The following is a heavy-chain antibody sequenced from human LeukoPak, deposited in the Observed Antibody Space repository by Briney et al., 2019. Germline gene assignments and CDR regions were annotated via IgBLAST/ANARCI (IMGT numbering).Heavy chain of an antibody. CDR1: GFTFSSYS. CDR2: ISSSSSTI. Sequence: GGSLRLSCAASGFTFSSYSMNWVRQAPGKGLEWVSYISSSSSTIYYADSVKGRFTISRDNAKNSLYLQMNSLRAEDTAVYYCARVSCSGGSCYHTLGYWGQGTLVTVSS. J-gene: IGHJ4*02. CDR3: ARVSCSGGSCYHTLGY. V-gene: IGHV3-48*01. D-gene: IGHD2-15*01.